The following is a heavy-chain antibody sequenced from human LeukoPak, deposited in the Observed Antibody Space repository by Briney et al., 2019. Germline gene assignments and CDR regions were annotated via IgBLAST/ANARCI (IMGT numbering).Heavy chain of an antibody. CDR2: IFPSGGEI. Sequence: GGSLRLSCAASGFTLSTFAMIWVRQPPGKVLEWVSSIFPSGGEIHYADSVRGRFTISRDNSKSTLSLQMNSLRAEDTAICYCATYRQVLLPFESWGQGTLVTVSS. D-gene: IGHD2-8*02. CDR3: ATYRQVLLPFES. J-gene: IGHJ4*02. V-gene: IGHV3-23*01. CDR1: GFTLSTFA.